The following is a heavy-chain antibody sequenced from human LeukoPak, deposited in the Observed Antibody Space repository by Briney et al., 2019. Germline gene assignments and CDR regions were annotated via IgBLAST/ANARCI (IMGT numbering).Heavy chain of an antibody. CDR1: GGSISSYY. CDR2: IYYSGST. J-gene: IGHJ3*02. D-gene: IGHD2-2*01. CDR3: ARDGGGWGSTAFDI. V-gene: IGHV4-59*01. Sequence: PSETLSLTCTVSGGSISSYYWSWIRQPPGKGLEWIGYIYYSGSTNYNPSLKSRVTISVDTSKNQFSLKLSSVTAADTAVYYCARDGGGWGSTAFDIWGQGTMVTVSS.